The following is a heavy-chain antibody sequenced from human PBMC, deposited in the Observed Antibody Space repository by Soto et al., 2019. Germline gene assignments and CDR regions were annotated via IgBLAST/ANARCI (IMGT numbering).Heavy chain of an antibody. CDR3: ATDKSHYYYYYWMEV. CDR1: GINVSSNF. V-gene: IGHV3-53*01. CDR2: IYRGGST. Sequence: GGSLRLSCEASGINVSSNFMSWVRQAPGKGLEWVSVIYRGGSTNYADSVKGRFTISRDNSKNTLYLPMNSLRVEDTAVYYCATDKSHYYYYYWMEVWGQGTTVTVSS. J-gene: IGHJ6*02.